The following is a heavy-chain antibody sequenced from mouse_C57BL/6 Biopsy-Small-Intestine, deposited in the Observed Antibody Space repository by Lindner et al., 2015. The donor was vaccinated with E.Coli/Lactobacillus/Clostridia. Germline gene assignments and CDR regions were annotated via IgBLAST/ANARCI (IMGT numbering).Heavy chain of an antibody. J-gene: IGHJ1*01. CDR3: ARSGGRHCCYTSCYPDV. V-gene: IGHV1S12*01. Sequence: SVKVSCKASGYTFINYYMHWVRQAPGQGLEWLGIINPRDDTRSYTQKFQGRVTMTRDTSTSTVYMELSSLMSEDTAVYYCARSGGRHCCYTSCYPDVWGQGTTVTVSS. CDR2: INPRDDTR. D-gene: IGHD3-1*01. CDR1: GYTFINYY.